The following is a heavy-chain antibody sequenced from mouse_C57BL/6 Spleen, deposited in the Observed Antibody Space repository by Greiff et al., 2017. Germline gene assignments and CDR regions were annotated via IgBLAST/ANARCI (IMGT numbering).Heavy chain of an antibody. CDR2: INPSTGGT. V-gene: IGHV1-42*01. CDR1: GYSFTGYY. CDR3: ARLILYSNYEDY. J-gene: IGHJ2*01. D-gene: IGHD2-5*01. Sequence: DVKLQESGPELVKPGASVKISCKASGYSFTGYYMNWVKQSPEKSLEWIGEINPSTGGTTYNQKFKAKATLTVDKSSSTAYMQLKSLTSEDSAVYYCARLILYSNYEDYWGQGTTLTVSS.